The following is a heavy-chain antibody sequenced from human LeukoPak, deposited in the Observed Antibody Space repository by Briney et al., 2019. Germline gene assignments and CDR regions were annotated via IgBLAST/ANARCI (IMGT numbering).Heavy chain of an antibody. CDR3: ARHGPVVTATDAFDL. CDR2: IYSGST. J-gene: IGHJ3*01. Sequence: PSETLSLTCAVSGGSISSNSYYWGWIRQPPGKGLEWIGSIYSGSTYYNPSLKSRVTISVDTSKNQFSLKLSSVTAADTAVYYCARHGPVVTATDAFDLWGQGTMVTVSS. CDR1: GGSISSNSYY. D-gene: IGHD2-21*02. V-gene: IGHV4-39*01.